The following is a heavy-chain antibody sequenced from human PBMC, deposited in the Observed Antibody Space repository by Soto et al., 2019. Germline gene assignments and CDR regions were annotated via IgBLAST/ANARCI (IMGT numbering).Heavy chain of an antibody. CDR1: GGTFSSYA. CDR2: IIPIFGTA. D-gene: IGHD5-12*01. Sequence: QVQLVQSGAEVKKPGSSVKVSCKASGGTFSSYAISWVRQAPGHGIEWMGGIIPIFGTANYAQKFQGRVTITADESTSTAYMELSSLRSEDTAVYYCASSVAKYGYYGMDVWGQGPTVTVSS. V-gene: IGHV1-69*12. CDR3: ASSVAKYGYYGMDV. J-gene: IGHJ6*02.